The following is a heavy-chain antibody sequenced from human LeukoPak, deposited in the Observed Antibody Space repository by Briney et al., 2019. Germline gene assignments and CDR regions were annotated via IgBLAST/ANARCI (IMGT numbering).Heavy chain of an antibody. V-gene: IGHV1-2*06. D-gene: IGHD3-9*01. CDR1: GYTFTGYY. CDR2: INPNSGGT. Sequence: EASVKVSCKASGYTFTGYYMHWVRQAPGQGLEWMGRINPNSGGTNYAQKFQGRVTMTSDTSISTAYMEMSRLRSDDTAVYYCASTPLYYDILTGYYTATLDPWGQGTLVTVSS. CDR3: ASTPLYYDILTGYYTATLDP. J-gene: IGHJ5*02.